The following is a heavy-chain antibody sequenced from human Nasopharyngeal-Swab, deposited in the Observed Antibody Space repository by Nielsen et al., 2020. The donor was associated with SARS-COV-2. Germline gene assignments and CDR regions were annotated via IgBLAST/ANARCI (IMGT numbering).Heavy chain of an antibody. CDR3: ARPYGYYYYYMDV. V-gene: IGHV3-7*03. J-gene: IGHJ6*03. Sequence: VRQAPGKGLEWVANIKQDGSEKYYVDSVKGRFTISRDNAKNSLDLQMNSLRADDTAVYYCARPYGYYYYYMDVWGKGTSVTVSS. D-gene: IGHD5-18*01. CDR2: IKQDGSEK.